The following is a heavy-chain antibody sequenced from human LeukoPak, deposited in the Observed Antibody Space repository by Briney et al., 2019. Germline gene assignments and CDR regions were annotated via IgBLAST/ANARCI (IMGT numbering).Heavy chain of an antibody. CDR1: GFTFSSYG. V-gene: IGHV3-23*01. CDR2: ISGSGGST. CDR3: ARDGLYGSGSYYNTY. Sequence: GGSLRLSCAASGFTFSSYGMSWVRQAPGKGLEWVSAISGSGGSTYYADSVKGRFTISRDNSKNTLYLQMNSLRAEDTAVYYCARDGLYGSGSYYNTYWGQGTLVTVSS. D-gene: IGHD3-10*01. J-gene: IGHJ4*02.